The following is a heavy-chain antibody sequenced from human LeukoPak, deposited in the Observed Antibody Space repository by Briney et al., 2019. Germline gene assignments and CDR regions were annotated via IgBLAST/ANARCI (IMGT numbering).Heavy chain of an antibody. CDR1: GFTFSSYA. V-gene: IGHV3-23*01. D-gene: IGHD2-8*01. CDR3: ANGNRCTSPNCLGYYYFYMDV. CDR2: FSGSGGTT. J-gene: IGHJ6*03. Sequence: GGSLRLSCAASGFTFSSYAMNWVRQAPGRGLEWVSGFSGSGGTTYYADSVKGRFTISRDNSKCTLYLQMNSLRAEDTAVYYCANGNRCTSPNCLGYYYFYMDVWGKGTTVTVSS.